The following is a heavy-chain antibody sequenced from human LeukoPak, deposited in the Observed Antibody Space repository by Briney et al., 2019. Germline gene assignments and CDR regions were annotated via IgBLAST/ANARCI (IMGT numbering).Heavy chain of an antibody. D-gene: IGHD5-18*01. CDR3: ATYRQVLLPFES. V-gene: IGHV3-21*04. J-gene: IGHJ4*02. Sequence: GGSLRLSCAASGFTFSSYSLNWVRQAPGKGLEWVSSISSSSSYIYYADSVKGRFTISRDNAKNSLYLQMNSLRAEDTAIYYCATYRQVLLPFESWGQGTLVTVSS. CDR2: ISSSSSYI. CDR1: GFTFSSYS.